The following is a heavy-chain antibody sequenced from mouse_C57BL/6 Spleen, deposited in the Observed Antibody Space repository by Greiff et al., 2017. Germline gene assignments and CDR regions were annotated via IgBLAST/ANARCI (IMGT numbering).Heavy chain of an antibody. CDR1: GYTFTDYE. CDR3: TRSVVARDYAMDY. V-gene: IGHV1-15*01. Sequence: VQLKESGAELVRPGASVTLSCKASGYTFTDYEMHWVKQTPVHGLEWIGAIDPETGGTAYNQKFKGKAILTADKSSSTAYMELRSLTSEDSAVYYCTRSVVARDYAMDYWGQGTSVTVSS. D-gene: IGHD1-1*01. CDR2: IDPETGGT. J-gene: IGHJ4*01.